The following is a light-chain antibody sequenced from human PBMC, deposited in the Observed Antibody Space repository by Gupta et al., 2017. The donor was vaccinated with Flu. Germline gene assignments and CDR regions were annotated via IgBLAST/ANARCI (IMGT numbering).Light chain of an antibody. Sequence: GTITLTCASSTGAVTSGYYPNWCPQKPGHAHRELIYSTSNTPSGTPARFSGSLRGGKAALTLSGVQAEDEDEYYCLLDDGGAWVFGGGTKLTVL. CDR1: TGAVTSGYY. V-gene: IGLV7-43*01. CDR2: STS. J-gene: IGLJ3*02. CDR3: LLDDGGAWV.